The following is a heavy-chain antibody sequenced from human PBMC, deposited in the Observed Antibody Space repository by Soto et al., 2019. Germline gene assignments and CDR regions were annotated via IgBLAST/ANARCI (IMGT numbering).Heavy chain of an antibody. J-gene: IGHJ5*02. D-gene: IGHD1-1*01. CDR2: INAGNGNT. Sequence: PGESLKISCKGSGYSFTSYLIGWVRQMPGQRLEWMGWINAGNGNTKYSQKFQGRVTISRDTSASTAYMELSSLRSEDTAVYYCARASGTTVWWFDPWGQGTLVTVSS. V-gene: IGHV1-3*01. CDR3: ARASGTTVWWFDP. CDR1: GYSFTSYL.